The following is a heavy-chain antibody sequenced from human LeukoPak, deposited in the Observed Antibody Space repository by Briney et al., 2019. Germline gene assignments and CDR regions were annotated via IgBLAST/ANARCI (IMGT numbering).Heavy chain of an antibody. D-gene: IGHD3-10*01. J-gene: IGHJ4*02. CDR2: FDPEDGET. Sequence: ASVKVSCKVSGYTLTELSMHWVRQAPGKGLEWMGGFDPEDGETIYAQKFQGRVTMTEDTSTDTAYMELSSLRSEDTAVYYCATDHGLRGVINYNPGGDYWGQGTLVTVSS. CDR1: GYTLTELS. CDR3: ATDHGLRGVINYNPGGDY. V-gene: IGHV1-24*01.